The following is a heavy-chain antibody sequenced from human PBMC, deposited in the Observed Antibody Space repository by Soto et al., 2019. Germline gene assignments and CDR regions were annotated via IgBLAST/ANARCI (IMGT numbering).Heavy chain of an antibody. Sequence: EMQLVESGGDLVKPGGSLRLSCVASGFSLSTYRMTWVRQAPGKGLEWVASISHSGSYIFYADSVKGRFSISRDNAKNSLYLQMNSLRVEDTALYCCAKDRGWEEFPYFCDWWGQGTLVTVSS. CDR1: GFSLSTYR. D-gene: IGHD6-19*01. CDR3: AKDRGWEEFPYFCDW. CDR2: ISHSGSYI. V-gene: IGHV3-21*06. J-gene: IGHJ4*02.